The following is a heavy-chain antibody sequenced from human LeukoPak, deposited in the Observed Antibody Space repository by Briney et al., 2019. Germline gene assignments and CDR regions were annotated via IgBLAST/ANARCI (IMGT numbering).Heavy chain of an antibody. Sequence: GGSLRLSCAASGFTFSDFTMNWVRQAPGKGLGWLSYIHISGSPTYYADSVTGRFIISRDNAKNSLYLQIDSLRAEDTAVYYCARDKDYSFDYWGQGILVTVSS. CDR2: IHISGSPT. CDR3: ARDKDYSFDY. J-gene: IGHJ4*02. V-gene: IGHV3-48*04. CDR1: GFTFSDFT.